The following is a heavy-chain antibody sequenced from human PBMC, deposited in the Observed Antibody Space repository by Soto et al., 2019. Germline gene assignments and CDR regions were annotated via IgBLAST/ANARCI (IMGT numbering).Heavy chain of an antibody. D-gene: IGHD1-26*01. CDR3: ARDLVGSYYAPVDY. CDR2: ISAYNGNT. CDR1: GYTFTSYG. J-gene: IGHJ4*02. Sequence: QVQLVQSGAEVKKPGASVKVSCKASGYTFTSYGISWVRQAPGQGLAWMGWISAYNGNTKYAQKFQGRVTMTTDTSTSTADMELRSLRADDTAVYYGARDLVGSYYAPVDYWGQGTLVTVSS. V-gene: IGHV1-18*01.